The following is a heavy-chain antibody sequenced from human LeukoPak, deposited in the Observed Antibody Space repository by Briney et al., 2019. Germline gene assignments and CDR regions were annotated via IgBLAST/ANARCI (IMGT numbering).Heavy chain of an antibody. Sequence: HPGGSLRLSCAASGFTFSSYWMSWVRQAPGKGLEWVANIKQDGSEKYYVDSVKGRFTISRDNAKNSLYLQMDSLRAEDTAVYYCARVTWLSAAGTEGNFDYWGQGTLVTVSS. V-gene: IGHV3-7*01. CDR3: ARVTWLSAAGTEGNFDY. J-gene: IGHJ4*02. CDR1: GFTFSSYW. D-gene: IGHD6-13*01. CDR2: IKQDGSEK.